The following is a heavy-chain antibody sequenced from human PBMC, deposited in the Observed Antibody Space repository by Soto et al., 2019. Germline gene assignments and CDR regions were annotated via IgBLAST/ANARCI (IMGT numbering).Heavy chain of an antibody. Sequence: QVQLVQSGAEVKKPGASVKVSCKPSGYSYTTFGISWVRQAPGQGLEWMGWMNSNSGKTDYAQKFQGRVTMTTDTFTRTAYMDLRSLTSDDTAVYFCVRDRLTVTGTKCFDYWGQGTLGTVSS. CDR3: VRDRLTVTGTKCFDY. D-gene: IGHD4-17*01. J-gene: IGHJ4*02. V-gene: IGHV1-18*01. CDR1: GYSYTTFG. CDR2: MNSNSGKT.